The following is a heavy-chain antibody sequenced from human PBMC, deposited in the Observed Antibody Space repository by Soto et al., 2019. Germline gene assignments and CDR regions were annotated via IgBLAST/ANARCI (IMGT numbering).Heavy chain of an antibody. CDR2: ISRSSSVI. J-gene: IGHJ4*02. CDR3: AKDPNGDYIGAFDD. V-gene: IGHV3-23*01. CDR1: GFAFSNYA. D-gene: IGHD4-17*01. Sequence: EVQLLESGGDLVQPGGSLRLSCAASGFAFSNYAVTWVRQAPGKGLEWVSSISRSSSVIYYADSVRGRFFISRDNSTGMLYLQMNSLRAEDTARYYCAKDPNGDYIGAFDDWGQGTLVTVSS.